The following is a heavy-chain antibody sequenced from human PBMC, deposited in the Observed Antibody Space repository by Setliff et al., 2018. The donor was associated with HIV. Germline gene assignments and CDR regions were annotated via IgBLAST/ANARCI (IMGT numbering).Heavy chain of an antibody. D-gene: IGHD3-10*01. CDR1: GGTFNNYA. J-gene: IGHJ4*02. CDR3: ATVFYYDSESFSLDY. V-gene: IGHV1-69*13. CDR2: IIPLFGTT. Sequence: ASVKVSCKASGGTFNNYAISWARQAPGQGLEWVGGIIPLFGTTNYALKFQGRVTMTANESTNTAHMELSSLRSADTAMYYCATVFYYDSESFSLDYWGQGMLVTVSS.